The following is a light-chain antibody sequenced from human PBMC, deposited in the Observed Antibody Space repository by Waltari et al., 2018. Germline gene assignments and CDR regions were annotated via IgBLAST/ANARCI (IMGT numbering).Light chain of an antibody. CDR1: QSVSRA. Sequence: EIVLTQSPGTLSLSPGERATLSCRASQSVSRALVWYPQKPGQAPRLLIYGASTRAAGVPDRFSGSGSGTDFSLTISRLDPEDFAVYYCQHNVKLPVTFGQGTKVEI. J-gene: IGKJ1*01. CDR3: QHNVKLPVT. CDR2: GAS. V-gene: IGKV3-20*01.